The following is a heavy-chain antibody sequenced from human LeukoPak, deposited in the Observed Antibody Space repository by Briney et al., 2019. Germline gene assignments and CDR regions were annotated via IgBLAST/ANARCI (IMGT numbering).Heavy chain of an antibody. CDR3: GKEQSGSYVHAFDP. J-gene: IGHJ5*02. D-gene: IGHD3-10*02. Sequence: SGGSLRLSCAASGIILSSYWMSWVRQAPGKGLEWVANIKQDGSEKWYVDSVKGRFPISRDNSKNTLYLQMNSLRTDDTAVYYCGKEQSGSYVHAFDPWGQGTVVTVSS. CDR2: IKQDGSEK. CDR1: GIILSSYW. V-gene: IGHV3-7*01.